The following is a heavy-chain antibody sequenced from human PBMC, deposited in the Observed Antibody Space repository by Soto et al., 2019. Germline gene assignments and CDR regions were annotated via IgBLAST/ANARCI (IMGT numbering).Heavy chain of an antibody. CDR3: AMAYYDILTGYYRPLSQYGMDF. D-gene: IGHD3-9*01. V-gene: IGHV1-2*04. CDR2: INPNSGGT. Sequence: ASVKVSCKASGYTFTGYYMHWVRQAPGQGLEWMGWINPNSGGTNYAQKFQGWVTMTRDTSISTAYMELSRLRSDDTAVYYCAMAYYDILTGYYRPLSQYGMDFWCQGTTVTVSS. CDR1: GYTFTGYY. J-gene: IGHJ6*02.